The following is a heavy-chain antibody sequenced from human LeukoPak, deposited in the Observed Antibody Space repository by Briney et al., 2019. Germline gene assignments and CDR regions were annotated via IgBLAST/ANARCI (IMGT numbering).Heavy chain of an antibody. D-gene: IGHD3-10*01. CDR1: GFTFGDYA. CDR3: TRDANYYGSGMLFDY. Sequence: GGSLRLSCTASGFTFGDYAMSWVRQAPGKGLEWVGFIRSKAYGGTTEYAASVKGRFTISRDDSKSIAYLQMNSLKTEDTAVYYCTRDANYYGSGMLFDYWGQGTLVTVSS. V-gene: IGHV3-49*04. J-gene: IGHJ4*02. CDR2: IRSKAYGGTT.